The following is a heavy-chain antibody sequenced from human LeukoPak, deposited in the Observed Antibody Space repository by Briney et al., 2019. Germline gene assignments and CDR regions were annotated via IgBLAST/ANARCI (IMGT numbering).Heavy chain of an antibody. V-gene: IGHV4-34*01. CDR1: GGSFSGYY. D-gene: IGHD5-12*01. CDR2: INHSGST. CDR3: ARSGYSGYDLLDY. Sequence: SETLSLTCAVYGGSFSGYYWSWIRQPPGKGLEWIGEINHSGSTNYNPSLKSRVTISVDTSKNQFSLKLSSVTAADTAVYYCARSGYSGYDLLDYWGQGTLVTVSS. J-gene: IGHJ4*02.